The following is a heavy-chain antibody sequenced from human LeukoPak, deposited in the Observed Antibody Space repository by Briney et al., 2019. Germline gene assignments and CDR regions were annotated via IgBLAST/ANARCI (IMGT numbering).Heavy chain of an antibody. CDR1: GDFISGYY. V-gene: IGHV4-59*05. J-gene: IGHJ6*02. CDR2: IYYSGST. CDR3: ARLYYDGWGGLDV. Sequence: SETLSLTCTVSGDFISGYYWTWIRQLPGKGLEWIGSIYYSGSTYYSPSLKSRVTISVDTSKNQFSLRLSSVTAADTAVYYCARLYYDGWGGLDVWGQGTTVTVSS. D-gene: IGHD3-22*01.